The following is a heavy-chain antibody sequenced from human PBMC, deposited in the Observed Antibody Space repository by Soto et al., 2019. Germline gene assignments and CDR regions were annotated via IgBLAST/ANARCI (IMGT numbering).Heavy chain of an antibody. CDR2: INPSGGST. D-gene: IGHD2-15*01. Sequence: ASVKVSCKVAGYTFTSDYMHWVRQAPGQGLEWMGIINPSGGSTSYAQKFQGRVTMTRDTSTSTVYMELSSLRSEDTGVYYYARADCSGGSCHFEYWGQGSLVTVSS. J-gene: IGHJ4*02. CDR1: GYTFTSDY. CDR3: ARADCSGGSCHFEY. V-gene: IGHV1-46*01.